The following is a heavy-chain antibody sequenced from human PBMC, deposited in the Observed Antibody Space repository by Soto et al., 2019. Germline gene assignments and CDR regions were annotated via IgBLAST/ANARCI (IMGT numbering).Heavy chain of an antibody. Sequence: PGGSLILACAASGFTFISYAMSWVRQAPGKGLECVSSISSSISYIYYADSVKGRFTISRDNAKNSLYLQMNSLRAEDTAVYYCARDRNEDSSGYTGSYYYYGMDVWGQGTTVTVSS. V-gene: IGHV3-21*01. J-gene: IGHJ6*02. D-gene: IGHD3-22*01. CDR2: ISSSISYI. CDR1: GFTFISYA. CDR3: ARDRNEDSSGYTGSYYYYGMDV.